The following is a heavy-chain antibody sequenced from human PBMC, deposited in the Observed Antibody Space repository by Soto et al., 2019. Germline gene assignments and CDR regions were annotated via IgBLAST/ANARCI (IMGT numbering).Heavy chain of an antibody. J-gene: IGHJ4*02. CDR2: ISGSGGST. Sequence: EVQLLESGGGLVQPGGSLRLSCAASGFTFSSYAISWVRQAPGKGLEWVSAISGSGGSTYYADSVKGRFTISRDNSKNALYLQMTSLRAEDTAVYYCAKDSDYYGSGSYSNWGQGTLVTVSS. CDR3: AKDSDYYGSGSYSN. CDR1: GFTFSSYA. D-gene: IGHD3-10*01. V-gene: IGHV3-23*01.